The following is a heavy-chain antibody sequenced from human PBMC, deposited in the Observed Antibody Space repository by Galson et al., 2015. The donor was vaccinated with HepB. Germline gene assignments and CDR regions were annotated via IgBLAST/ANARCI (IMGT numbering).Heavy chain of an antibody. J-gene: IGHJ4*02. D-gene: IGHD3-3*01. CDR1: GFTVSSNY. V-gene: IGHV3-21*01. CDR2: ISSSSSYI. CDR3: ARNPITIFGVLDRPS. Sequence: SLRLSCAASGFTVSSNYMTWVRQAPGKGLEWVSSISSSSSYIYYADSVKGRFTISRDNAKNSLYLQMNSLRAEDTAVYYCARNPITIFGVLDRPSWGQGTLVTVSS.